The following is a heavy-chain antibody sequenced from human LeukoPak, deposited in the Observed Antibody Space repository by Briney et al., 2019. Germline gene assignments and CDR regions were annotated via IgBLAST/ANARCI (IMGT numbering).Heavy chain of an antibody. J-gene: IGHJ6*03. D-gene: IGHD5-18*01. V-gene: IGHV1-69*05. CDR3: ARVRGYSYGSYYYYYMDV. CDR1: GGTFSSYA. Sequence: SVKVSCKASGGTFSSYAISWVRQAPGQGLEWMGGIIPIFGTANYAQKFQGRVTITTDESTSTAYMELSNLRSEDTAVYYCARVRGYSYGSYYYYYMDVWGKGTTVTVSS. CDR2: IIPIFGTA.